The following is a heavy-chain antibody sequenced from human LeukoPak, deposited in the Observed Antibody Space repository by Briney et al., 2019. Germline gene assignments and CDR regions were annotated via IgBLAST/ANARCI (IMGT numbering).Heavy chain of an antibody. J-gene: IGHJ4*02. V-gene: IGHV3-53*01. CDR2: IYSGGST. CDR1: GFTVSSNY. Sequence: GGSLRLSCAASGFTVSSNYMSWVRQAPGKGLEWVSVIYSGGSTYYADSVKGRFTISRDNAKNSLYLQMNSLRAEDTAVYYCAALHYDFWSGYEPYWGQGTLVTVSS. CDR3: AALHYDFWSGYEPY. D-gene: IGHD3-3*01.